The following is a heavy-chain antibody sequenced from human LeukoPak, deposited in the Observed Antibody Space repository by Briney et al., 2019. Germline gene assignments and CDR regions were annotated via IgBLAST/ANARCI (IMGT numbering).Heavy chain of an antibody. CDR3: ARHEDPISSWYES. V-gene: IGHV5-51*01. CDR2: IYPDDSDT. CDR1: GYKFSNYW. Sequence: GGSLKISCKGSGYKFSNYWIGWVRQMPGRGLEWMGTIYPDDSDTRYSPSFRGQVTMSADRSINTAYLQWRSLKASDSAMYYCARHEDPISSWYESWGQGTLVTVSS. J-gene: IGHJ5*02. D-gene: IGHD6-13*01.